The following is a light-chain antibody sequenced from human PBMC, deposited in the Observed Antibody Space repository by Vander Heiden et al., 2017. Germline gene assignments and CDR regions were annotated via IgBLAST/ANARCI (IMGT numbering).Light chain of an antibody. V-gene: IGKV3-15*01. CDR3: QQYNNWPPMYT. Sequence: EIVMTQSPATLSVSPGERATLSCRASQSVSSNLAWYQQKPGQAPRRPIYGASTRATGIPARFSGSGSGTEFTLTISSLQSEDFAVYYCQQYNNWPPMYTFGQGTKLEIK. J-gene: IGKJ2*01. CDR2: GAS. CDR1: QSVSSN.